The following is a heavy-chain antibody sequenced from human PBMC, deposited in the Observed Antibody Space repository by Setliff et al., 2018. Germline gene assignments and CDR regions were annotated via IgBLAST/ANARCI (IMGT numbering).Heavy chain of an antibody. V-gene: IGHV5-51*01. D-gene: IGHD3-22*01. CDR1: GYIFTNYW. CDR3: ARRRRFDSGGPRSPWYFDL. CDR2: IYPGDSDT. J-gene: IGHJ2*01. Sequence: KISCKASGYIFTNYWIGWVRQMPGKGLEWMGVIYPGDSDTRYSPSFQGQVTISADKSINTAYLQWSSLKASDTAFYYCARRRRFDSGGPRSPWYFDLWGRGTLVTVSS.